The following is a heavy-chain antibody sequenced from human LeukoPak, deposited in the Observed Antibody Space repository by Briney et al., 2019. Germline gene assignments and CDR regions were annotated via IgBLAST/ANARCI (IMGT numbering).Heavy chain of an antibody. CDR3: ARDGRVGTTADAFDI. Sequence: PGGSLRLSCAASGFTFSDYYMTWIRQAPGKGLEWVSYISSSGSTIYYADSVKGRFTISRDNAKNSLYLQMNSLRAEDTAAYYCARDGRVGTTADAFDIWGQGTMVTVSS. J-gene: IGHJ3*02. CDR1: GFTFSDYY. V-gene: IGHV3-11*01. CDR2: ISSSGSTI. D-gene: IGHD1-7*01.